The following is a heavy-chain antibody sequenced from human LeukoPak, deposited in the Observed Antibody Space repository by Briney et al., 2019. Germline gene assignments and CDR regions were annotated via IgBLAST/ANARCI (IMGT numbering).Heavy chain of an antibody. CDR1: GYTFTGYY. D-gene: IGHD2-15*01. V-gene: IGHV1-2*02. Sequence: ASVKVSCKASGYTFTGYYMHWVRQAPGQGLEWMGWINPNSGGTNYAQKFQGRVTLTRDTSINTVYMELRRLRSDDTAVYYCARGSKSREYSDFDYWGQGALVTVSS. CDR3: ARGSKSREYSDFDY. CDR2: INPNSGGT. J-gene: IGHJ4*02.